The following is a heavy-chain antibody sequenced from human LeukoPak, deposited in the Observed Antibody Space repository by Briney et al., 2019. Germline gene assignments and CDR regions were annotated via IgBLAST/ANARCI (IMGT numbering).Heavy chain of an antibody. V-gene: IGHV3-30*02. D-gene: IGHD2-21*02. J-gene: IGHJ4*01. CDR3: AKDRGDFPPYFDY. Sequence: GGSLRLSCAASGFTFSSYSMNWVRQAPGKGLEWVSIIRKDGNNENYADSVKGRFTISRDNSKNTVYLQLTSLRTEDTAVYYCAKDRGDFPPYFDYWGHGTLVAVSS. CDR1: GFTFSSYS. CDR2: IRKDGNNE.